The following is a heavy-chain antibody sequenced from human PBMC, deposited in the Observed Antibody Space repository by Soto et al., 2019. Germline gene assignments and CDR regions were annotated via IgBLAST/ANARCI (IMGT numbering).Heavy chain of an antibody. V-gene: IGHV4-30-2*01. D-gene: IGHD3-10*01. CDR2: IYHSGST. Sequence: QLQLQESGSGLVKPSQTLSLTCAVSGGSISSGGYSWSWIRQPPGKGLAWIGYIYHSGSTYYNPSLKSLVTTSVDRAKSQCSLKLSSVTAADTAVYYCARECVRGAPWFDPWCQGTLVIVCS. J-gene: IGHJ5*02. CDR1: GGSISSGGYS. CDR3: ARECVRGAPWFDP.